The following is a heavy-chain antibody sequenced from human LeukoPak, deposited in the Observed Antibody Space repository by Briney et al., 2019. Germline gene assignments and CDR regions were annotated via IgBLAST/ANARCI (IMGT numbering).Heavy chain of an antibody. V-gene: IGHV3-74*01. D-gene: IGHD3-3*01. CDR3: ARGDFWSGDYTDAFDI. J-gene: IGHJ3*02. CDR1: GFTFSSYW. Sequence: PGGSLRLSCAASGFTFSSYWMHWVRQAPGKGLVWVSRINSDGSSTSYADSVKGRFTISRDNAKNTLYLQMNSLRAEDTAVYYCARGDFWSGDYTDAFDIWGQGTMVTVSA. CDR2: INSDGSST.